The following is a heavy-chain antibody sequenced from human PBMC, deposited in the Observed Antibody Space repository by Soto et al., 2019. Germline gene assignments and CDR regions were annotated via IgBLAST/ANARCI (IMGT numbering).Heavy chain of an antibody. CDR3: ARQGGSSGWYREHAFDI. CDR2: IYSGGST. D-gene: IGHD6-19*01. Sequence: PGGSLRLSCAASGFTVSSNYMSWVRQAPGKGLEWVSVIYSGGSTYYADSVKGRFTISRDNYKNTLYLQMDSLRAEDTAVYYCARQGGSSGWYREHAFDIWGQGKMVTVSS. V-gene: IGHV3-53*01. J-gene: IGHJ3*02. CDR1: GFTVSSNY.